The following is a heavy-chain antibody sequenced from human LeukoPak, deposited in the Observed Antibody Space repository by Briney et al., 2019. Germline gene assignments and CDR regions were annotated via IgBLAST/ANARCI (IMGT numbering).Heavy chain of an antibody. Sequence: HPGRSLRLSCAASGFTFSSYGMHWVRQAPGKGLGWVAVISYDGSNKYYADSVKGRFTISRDNSKNTLYLQMNSLRAEDTAVYYCAKVGGSPTPGAFDIWGQGTMVTVSS. D-gene: IGHD2-15*01. J-gene: IGHJ3*02. CDR3: AKVGGSPTPGAFDI. V-gene: IGHV3-30*18. CDR2: ISYDGSNK. CDR1: GFTFSSYG.